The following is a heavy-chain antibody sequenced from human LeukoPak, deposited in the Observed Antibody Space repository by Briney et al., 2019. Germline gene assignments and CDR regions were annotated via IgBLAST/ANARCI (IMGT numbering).Heavy chain of an antibody. CDR3: ARDRGTTGYYYLDS. V-gene: IGHV4-59*01. Sequence: SETLSLTCSVSGGPITEYYWSWIRQPPGKGLGWIGYIYHTGSTNYSPSLKSRLTMSVDASRNQFSLKLVSVTAADTAVYYCARDRGTTGYYYLDSWGQGILVTVSS. CDR1: GGPITEYY. D-gene: IGHD1-26*01. J-gene: IGHJ4*02. CDR2: IYHTGST.